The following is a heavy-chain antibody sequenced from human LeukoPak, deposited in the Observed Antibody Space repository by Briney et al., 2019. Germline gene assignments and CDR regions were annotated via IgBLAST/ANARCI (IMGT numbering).Heavy chain of an antibody. CDR1: GFNFNSKW. Sequence: GGSLRLSCATSGFNFNSKWMTWVRQAPGKGLEWVANINQDGSEKYHGDSVKGRFTVSRDNAKSSLFLEMSSLRAEDTAVYYCADPPSDFWGQGTLVAVSS. J-gene: IGHJ4*02. CDR2: INQDGSEK. CDR3: ADPPSDF. V-gene: IGHV3-7*01.